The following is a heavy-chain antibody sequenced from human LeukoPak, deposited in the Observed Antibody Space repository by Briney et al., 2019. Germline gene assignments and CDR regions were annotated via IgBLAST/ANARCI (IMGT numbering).Heavy chain of an antibody. Sequence: SETLSLTCTISGGSISSSSYYWGWIRQPPGKGLEWIGSIYYSGSTYYNPSLKSRVTISVDTSKNQFSLKLSSVTAADTAVYYCARDGRWRHPGDAFDIWGQGTMVTVSS. D-gene: IGHD5-24*01. CDR2: IYYSGST. V-gene: IGHV4-39*07. CDR3: ARDGRWRHPGDAFDI. CDR1: GGSISSSSYY. J-gene: IGHJ3*02.